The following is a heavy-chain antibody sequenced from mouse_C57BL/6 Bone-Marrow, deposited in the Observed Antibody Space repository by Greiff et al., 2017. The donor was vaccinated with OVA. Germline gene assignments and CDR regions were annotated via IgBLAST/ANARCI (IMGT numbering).Heavy chain of an antibody. CDR3: ARGDYDGSSYVPFYWYFDV. Sequence: VQLQESGAELARPGASVKLSCKASGYTFTSYGISWVKQRTGQGLEWIGEIYPRSGNTYYNEKFKGKATLTADKSSSTAYLELSSLTSEDSAVYFCARGDYDGSSYVPFYWYFDVWGTGTTVTVSS. J-gene: IGHJ1*03. V-gene: IGHV1-81*01. CDR2: IYPRSGNT. CDR1: GYTFTSYG. D-gene: IGHD1-1*01.